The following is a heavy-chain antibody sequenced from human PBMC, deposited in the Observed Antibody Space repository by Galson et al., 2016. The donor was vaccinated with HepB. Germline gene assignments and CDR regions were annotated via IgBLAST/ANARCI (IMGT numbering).Heavy chain of an antibody. V-gene: IGHV3-23*01. CDR1: GFTFSRYA. CDR3: AKSLFRGARDF. Sequence: SLRLSCAASGFTFSRYAMSWVRQAPGKGLEWVSGIDTVGGDTYYADSVQGRFTISRDNARNILYLQMDGLRNEDTALYFCAKSLFRGARDFWGQGTLVTVSS. J-gene: IGHJ4*02. CDR2: IDTVGGDT. D-gene: IGHD3-10*01.